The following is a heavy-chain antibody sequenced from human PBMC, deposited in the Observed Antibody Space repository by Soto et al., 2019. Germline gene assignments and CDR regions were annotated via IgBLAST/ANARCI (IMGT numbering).Heavy chain of an antibody. CDR3: AKDPDGGNLGDY. D-gene: IGHD2-15*01. CDR2: ISYDGSNK. J-gene: IGHJ4*02. Sequence: PGGSLRLSCAASGFTFSSYGMHWVRQAPGKGLEWVAVISYDGSNKYYADSVKGRFTISRDNSKNTLYLQMNSLRAEDTAVYYCAKDPDGGNLGDYWGQGTLVTVSS. CDR1: GFTFSSYG. V-gene: IGHV3-30*18.